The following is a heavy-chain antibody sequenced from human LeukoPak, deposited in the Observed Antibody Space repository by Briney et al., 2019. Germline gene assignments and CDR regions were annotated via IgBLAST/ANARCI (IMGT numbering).Heavy chain of an antibody. CDR1: GFTFSSYS. CDR2: ISYDGSNK. J-gene: IGHJ5*02. V-gene: IGHV3-30*18. Sequence: GGSLRLSCAASGFTFSSYSMNWVRQAPGKGLEWVAVISYDGSNKYYADSVKGRFTISRDNSKNTLYLQMNSLRAEDTAVYYCAKDLTSYDRNNWFDPWGQGTLVTVSS. CDR3: AKDLTSYDRNNWFDP. D-gene: IGHD2-2*01.